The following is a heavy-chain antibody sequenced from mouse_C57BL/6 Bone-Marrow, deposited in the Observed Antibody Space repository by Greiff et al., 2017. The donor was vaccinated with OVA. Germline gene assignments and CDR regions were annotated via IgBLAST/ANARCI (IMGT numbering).Heavy chain of an antibody. Sequence: EVQLQQSGPELVKPGASVKMSCKASGYTFTDYNMHWVKQSHGKSLEWIGYINPNNGGTSSNQKFKGKATLTVNKSSSTAYMELRSLTSEDSAVYYCARRQDGSSYDWYFDVWGTGTTVTVSS. CDR2: INPNNGGT. V-gene: IGHV1-22*01. CDR3: ARRQDGSSYDWYFDV. D-gene: IGHD1-1*01. CDR1: GYTFTDYN. J-gene: IGHJ1*03.